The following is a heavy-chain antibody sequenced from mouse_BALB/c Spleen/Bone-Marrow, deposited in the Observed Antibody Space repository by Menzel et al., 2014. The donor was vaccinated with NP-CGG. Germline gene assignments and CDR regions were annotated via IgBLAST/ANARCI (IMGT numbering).Heavy chain of an antibody. Sequence: EVMLVESGGGLVQPGGSLKLSCAASGFTFSSYTVSWVRQTPEKRLEWVAYISNGGGSTYYPDTVKGRFTISRDNAENTLYLQMSSLKSEDTAMYYCARQLGLRWAMDYWGQGTSVTVSS. CDR3: ARQLGLRWAMDY. V-gene: IGHV5-12-2*01. CDR2: ISNGGGST. J-gene: IGHJ4*01. D-gene: IGHD3-1*01. CDR1: GFTFSSYT.